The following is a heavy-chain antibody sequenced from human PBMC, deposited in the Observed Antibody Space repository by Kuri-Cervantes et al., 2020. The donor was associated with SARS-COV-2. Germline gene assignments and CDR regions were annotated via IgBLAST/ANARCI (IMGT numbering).Heavy chain of an antibody. CDR1: GFTFSSYA. CDR3: ARVAGEGPIYYYYMDV. Sequence: GGSLRLSCAASGFTFSSYAMSWVRQAPGKGLEWVSAISGSGGSTYYADSVKGRFTISSDNAKNSLYLQMNSLGGEDTAVYYCARVAGEGPIYYYYMDVWGKGTTVTVSS. CDR2: ISGSGGST. J-gene: IGHJ6*03. V-gene: IGHV3-23*01. D-gene: IGHD2-21*01.